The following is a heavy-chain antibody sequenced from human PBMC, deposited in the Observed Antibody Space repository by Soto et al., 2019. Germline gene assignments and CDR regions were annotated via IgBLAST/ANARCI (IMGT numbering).Heavy chain of an antibody. J-gene: IGHJ4*02. D-gene: IGHD2-2*01. CDR1: GFAFNNYG. CDR2: INKSDYT. CDR3: AREDSIIIPAVSDF. V-gene: IGHV3-21*01. Sequence: GGSLRLSCTVSGFAFNNYGINWVRQAPGKGLEWVSSINKSDYTYYSDSVKGRFTIARENAKNSVSLQMNTRRVEDTAVYYCAREDSIIIPAVSDFWGQGTLVTVSS.